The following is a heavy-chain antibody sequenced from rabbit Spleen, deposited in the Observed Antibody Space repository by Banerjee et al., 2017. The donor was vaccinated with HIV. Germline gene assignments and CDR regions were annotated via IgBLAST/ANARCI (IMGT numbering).Heavy chain of an antibody. CDR1: GFSFSSSYW. D-gene: IGHD1-1*01. V-gene: IGHV1S45*01. Sequence: QEQLEESGGDLVKPEGSLTLTCTASGFSFSSSYWIYWVRQAPGKGLEWIGCIYGVDSGSTYYASWAKGRFTISKTSSTTVTLQMTSLTVADTATYFCARDLVAVIGWNFNLWGQGTLVTVS. CDR3: ARDLVAVIGWNFNL. CDR2: IYGVDSGST. J-gene: IGHJ4*01.